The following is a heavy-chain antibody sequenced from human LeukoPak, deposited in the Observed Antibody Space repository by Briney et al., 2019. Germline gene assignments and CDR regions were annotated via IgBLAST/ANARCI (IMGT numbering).Heavy chain of an antibody. CDR3: ARDGMSSGWYGGYYYYGMDV. CDR2: IYCSGST. Sequence: SETLSLTCTVSGGSISSGGYYWSWIRQHPGKGLEWIGYIYCSGSTYYNPSLKSRVTISVDTSKNQFSLKLSSVTAADTAVYYCARDGMSSGWYGGYYYYGMDVWGQGTTVTVSS. J-gene: IGHJ6*02. CDR1: GGSISSGGYY. D-gene: IGHD6-19*01. V-gene: IGHV4-31*03.